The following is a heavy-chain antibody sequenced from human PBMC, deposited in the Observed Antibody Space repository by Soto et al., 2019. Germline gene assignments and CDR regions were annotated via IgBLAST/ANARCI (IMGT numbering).Heavy chain of an antibody. D-gene: IGHD1-26*01. CDR2: IIPFFGTS. J-gene: IGHJ6*02. V-gene: IGHV1-69*01. CDR3: ARVGRITNYGMAV. CDR1: GGTFSSYP. Sequence: QVQLVQSGAEVKQPGSSLTVSCAASGGTFSSYPINWVRQAPGQGLEWMGGIIPFFGTSNYAQKFQGSVTITADDSTSTAYMELRSLRSEDTAVYYCARVGRITNYGMAVWGQGTTVTVSS.